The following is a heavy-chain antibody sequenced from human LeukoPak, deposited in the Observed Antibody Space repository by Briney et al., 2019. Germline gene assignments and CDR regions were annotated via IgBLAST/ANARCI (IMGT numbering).Heavy chain of an antibody. CDR2: INHSGST. CDR1: GGSFSGYY. J-gene: IGHJ4*02. V-gene: IGHV4-34*01. D-gene: IGHD3-16*02. CDR3: ARGALNYVWGSYRYNDY. Sequence: PSETLSLTCAVYGGSFSGYYWSWIRQPPGKALEWIGEINHSGSTNYNPSLKSRVTISVDTSKNQFSLKLSSVTAADTAVYYCARGALNYVWGSYRYNDYWGQGTLVTVSS.